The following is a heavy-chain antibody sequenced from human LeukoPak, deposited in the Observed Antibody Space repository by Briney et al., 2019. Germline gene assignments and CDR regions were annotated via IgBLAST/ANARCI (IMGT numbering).Heavy chain of an antibody. CDR1: GFTFSSYS. J-gene: IGHJ3*02. CDR3: ARPYCTNGVCSSTPLGAFDI. CDR2: ISSGSSYI. D-gene: IGHD2-8*01. V-gene: IGHV3-21*01. Sequence: GGSLRLSCAASGFTFSSYSMNWVRQAPGKGLEWVSSISSGSSYIYYADSVKGRFTISRDNAKNSLYLQMNSLRAEDTAVYYCARPYCTNGVCSSTPLGAFDIWGQGTMVTVSS.